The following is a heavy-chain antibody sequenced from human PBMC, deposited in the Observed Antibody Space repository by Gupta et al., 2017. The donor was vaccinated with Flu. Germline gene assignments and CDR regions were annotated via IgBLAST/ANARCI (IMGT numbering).Heavy chain of an antibody. CDR2: IKNKADGETT. CDR1: GVTFNNAW. J-gene: IGHJ4*02. V-gene: IGHV3-15*01. CDR3: RLEMTTIL. Sequence: EVQLVESGGGLVKPGGSLRLSCVASGVTFNNAWMSWVRQAPGKGLEWVGRIKNKADGETTDYAAPVKGRFIISRDDSMNKXYXQMNSLXTEDTAVYYCRLEMTTILWGQGPLVTVS. D-gene: IGHD5-24*01.